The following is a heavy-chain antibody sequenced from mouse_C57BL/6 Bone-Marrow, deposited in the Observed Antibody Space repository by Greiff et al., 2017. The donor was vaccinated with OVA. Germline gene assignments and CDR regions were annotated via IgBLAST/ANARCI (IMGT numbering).Heavy chain of an antibody. D-gene: IGHD1-1*01. CDR3: ARRDPCCGSSYAMDY. Sequence: QVQLQQSGAELVKPGASVKMSCKASGYTFSSYWITWVKQRPGQGLEWIGDIYPGSGSTNYNEKFKSKATLTVDTSSSTAYMQLSSLTSEDSAVYYCARRDPCCGSSYAMDYWGQGTSVTVSS. V-gene: IGHV1-55*01. J-gene: IGHJ4*01. CDR2: IYPGSGST. CDR1: GYTFSSYW.